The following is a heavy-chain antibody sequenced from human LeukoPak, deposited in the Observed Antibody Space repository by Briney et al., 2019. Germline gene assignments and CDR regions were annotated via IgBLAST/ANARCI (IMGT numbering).Heavy chain of an antibody. CDR3: ARQSCSGGSCYPRPYWYFDL. D-gene: IGHD2-15*01. Sequence: SETLSLTCTASGGSISSYYWSWIRQPPGKGLEWIGYIYYSGSTNYNPSLKSRVTISVDTSKNQFSLKLSSVTAADTAVYYCARQSCSGGSCYPRPYWYFDLWGRGTLVTVSS. V-gene: IGHV4-59*08. J-gene: IGHJ2*01. CDR2: IYYSGST. CDR1: GGSISSYY.